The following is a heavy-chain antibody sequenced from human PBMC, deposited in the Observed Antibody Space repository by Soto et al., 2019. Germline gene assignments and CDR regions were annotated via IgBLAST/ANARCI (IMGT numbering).Heavy chain of an antibody. J-gene: IGHJ6*02. D-gene: IGHD6-6*01. V-gene: IGHV3-23*01. CDR1: GFTFSSYA. Sequence: GGSLRLSCAASGFTFSSYAMSWVRQAPGKGLEWVSAISGSGGSTYYADSVKGRFTISRDNSKNTLYLQMNSLRAEDTAVYYCASCPVYSSSSSVGYYYGMDVWGQGTTVTVSS. CDR3: ASCPVYSSSSSVGYYYGMDV. CDR2: ISGSGGST.